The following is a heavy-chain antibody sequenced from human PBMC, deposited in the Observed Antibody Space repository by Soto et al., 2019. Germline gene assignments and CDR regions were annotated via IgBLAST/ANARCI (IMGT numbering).Heavy chain of an antibody. CDR1: GDSISTSNR. J-gene: IGHJ4*02. CDR2: IYHSGST. D-gene: IGHD5-18*01. V-gene: IGHV4-4*02. CDR3: ARKGYNYGLRYFDY. Sequence: VQLQESGPGLVKPSGTLSLICVVSGDSISTSNRWSWVRQPPGNGLEWIGEIYHSGSTNYSPSLKSRVTISVDKSKNQFSLKVSSVAAADTAVYYCARKGYNYGLRYFDYWGQGTLVTVSS.